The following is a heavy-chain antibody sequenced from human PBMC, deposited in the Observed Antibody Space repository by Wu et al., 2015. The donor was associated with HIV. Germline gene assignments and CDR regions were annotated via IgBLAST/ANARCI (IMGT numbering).Heavy chain of an antibody. J-gene: IGHJ3*02. CDR2: INPSGGST. Sequence: QVQLVQSGAEVKKPGSSVKVSCKASGYTFTSYYMHWVRQAPGQGLEWMGIINPSGGSTSYAQKFPGRVTMTRDTSTSTVYMELSSLRSEDTAVYYCARYYGAGAFDIWGQGTMVTVSS. CDR1: GYTFTSYY. CDR3: ARYYGAGAFDI. V-gene: IGHV1-46*01. D-gene: IGHD2/OR15-2a*01.